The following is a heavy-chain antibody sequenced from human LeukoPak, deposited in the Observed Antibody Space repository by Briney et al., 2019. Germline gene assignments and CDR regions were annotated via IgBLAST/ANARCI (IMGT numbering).Heavy chain of an antibody. CDR1: GFPFSSYN. J-gene: IGHJ4*02. D-gene: IGHD5-24*01. CDR3: ARDGDGYNQYYFDY. V-gene: IGHV3-21*01. CDR2: ITGRGRST. Sequence: GGSLRLSCAAPGFPFSSYNMNWVRQAPGKGLEWVSAITGRGRSTYYADSVKGRFTISRDSAKNSVYLQMNSLRAEDTAIYYCARDGDGYNQYYFDYWGQGTLVTVSS.